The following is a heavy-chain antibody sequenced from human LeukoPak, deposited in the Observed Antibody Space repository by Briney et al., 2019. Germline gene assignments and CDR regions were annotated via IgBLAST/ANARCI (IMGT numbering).Heavy chain of an antibody. D-gene: IGHD4-17*01. J-gene: IGHJ3*02. CDR3: ARDRETVTWGAFDI. Sequence: PSETLSLTCTVSGGSISSSSYYWGWIRQPPGKGLEWIGSIYYSGSTYYNPSLKSRVTISVDTSKNQFSLKLSSVTAADTAVYYCARDRETVTWGAFDIWGQGTMVTVSS. CDR1: GGSISSSSYY. V-gene: IGHV4-39*02. CDR2: IYYSGST.